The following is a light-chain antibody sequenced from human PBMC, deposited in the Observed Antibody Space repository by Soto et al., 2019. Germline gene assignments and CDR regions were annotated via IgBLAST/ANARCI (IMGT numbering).Light chain of an antibody. CDR2: EVS. Sequence: QSVLTQPASVSGSPGQSITISCTGTSSDVGGYNYVSWYQLHPGKAPKLMVYEVSNRPSGVSNRFSGSKSGNTASLTFSGLQAEDEADYYCGSYTSSTAYVFGTGTKVTVL. CDR1: SSDVGGYNY. J-gene: IGLJ1*01. CDR3: GSYTSSTAYV. V-gene: IGLV2-14*01.